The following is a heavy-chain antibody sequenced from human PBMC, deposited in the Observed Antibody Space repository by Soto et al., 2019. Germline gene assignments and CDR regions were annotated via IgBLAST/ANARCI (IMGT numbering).Heavy chain of an antibody. D-gene: IGHD1-26*01. V-gene: IGHV4-59*13. Sequence: SEPLSLTCTVSGGSNSSYCWSWIRQPPGKGLEWMGYIYYSGSTNYNPSLKSRVNISVDKSKNQFSLKLSSVTAADASVDYCARLGEWELPRTGFDYWGQGTLVTVS. CDR1: GGSNSSYC. CDR2: IYYSGST. CDR3: ARLGEWELPRTGFDY. J-gene: IGHJ4*02.